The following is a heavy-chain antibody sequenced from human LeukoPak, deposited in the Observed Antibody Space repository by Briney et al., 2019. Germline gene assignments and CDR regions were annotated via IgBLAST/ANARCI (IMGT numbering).Heavy chain of an antibody. J-gene: IGHJ6*03. CDR3: ARGKQQWLVPRGYYYMDV. CDR1: GGSISSYY. Sequence: SETLSLTCTVSGGSISSYYWSWIRQPPGKGLEWIGYIYYSGSTNYNPSLKSRVTISVDTSKNQFSLKLSSVTAADTAVYYCARGKQQWLVPRGYYYMDVWGKGTTVTVSS. V-gene: IGHV4-59*12. D-gene: IGHD6-19*01. CDR2: IYYSGST.